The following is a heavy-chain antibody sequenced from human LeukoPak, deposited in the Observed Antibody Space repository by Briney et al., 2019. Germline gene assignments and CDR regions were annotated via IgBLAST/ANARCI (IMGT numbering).Heavy chain of an antibody. J-gene: IGHJ4*02. CDR1: GFTFSSYW. V-gene: IGHV3-74*01. D-gene: IGHD1-26*01. CDR3: ARGYRSGSSHFDY. Sequence: GGSLGLSCAASGFTFSSYWMHWVRQAPGKGLVWVSRINSDGSSTSYADSVKGRFTISRDNAKNTLYLQMNSLRAEDTAVYYCARGYRSGSSHFDYWGQGTLVTVSS. CDR2: INSDGSST.